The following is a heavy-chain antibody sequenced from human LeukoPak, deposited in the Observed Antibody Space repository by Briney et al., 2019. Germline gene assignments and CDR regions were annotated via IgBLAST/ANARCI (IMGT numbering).Heavy chain of an antibody. CDR3: AKDRIAARF. V-gene: IGHV3-23*01. J-gene: IGHJ4*02. D-gene: IGHD6-6*01. CDR2: ISGSGGST. Sequence: PGGSLRLSCAASGFTFDDYGMSWVRQAPGKGLEWVSAISGSGGSTYYADSVKGRFTISRDNSKNTLYLQMNSLRAEDTAVYYCAKDRIAARFWGQGTLVTVSS. CDR1: GFTFDDYG.